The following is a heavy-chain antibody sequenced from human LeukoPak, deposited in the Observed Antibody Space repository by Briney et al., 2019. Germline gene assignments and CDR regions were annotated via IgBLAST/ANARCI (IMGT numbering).Heavy chain of an antibody. Sequence: GGSLRLSCAASGFTFSNYGMNWVRQAPGKGLEWVSAISGSGHNTYYADSVKGRFTISRDNSKNTLYLQMNSLRAEDTAVYYCARVAGGSYLNYYYYMDVWGKGTTVTVSS. D-gene: IGHD1-26*01. CDR1: GFTFSNYG. CDR2: ISGSGHNT. J-gene: IGHJ6*03. V-gene: IGHV3-23*01. CDR3: ARVAGGSYLNYYYYMDV.